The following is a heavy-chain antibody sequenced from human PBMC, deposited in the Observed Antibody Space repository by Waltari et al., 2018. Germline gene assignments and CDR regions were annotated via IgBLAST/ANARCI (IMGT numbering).Heavy chain of an antibody. J-gene: IGHJ3*02. V-gene: IGHV1-69*02. Sequence: QVQLVQSGAEVQKPGSSVKVSCKASGGTFRSYTISWVRQAPGQGLEWMGRIIPILGIANYAQKFQGRVTITADKSTSTAYMELSSLRSEDTAVYYCARGLGDYGAFDIWGQGTMVTVSS. CDR3: ARGLGDYGAFDI. CDR1: GGTFRSYT. CDR2: IIPILGIA. D-gene: IGHD4-17*01.